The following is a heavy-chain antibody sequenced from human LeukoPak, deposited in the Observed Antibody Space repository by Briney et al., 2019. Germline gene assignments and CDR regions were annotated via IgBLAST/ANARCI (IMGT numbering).Heavy chain of an antibody. CDR3: ARRHYDFWSGFQGNVFDI. V-gene: IGHV5-51*01. J-gene: IGHJ3*02. CDR2: IYPGDSDT. D-gene: IGHD3-3*01. CDR1: GYSFTSYW. Sequence: GESLKISCKGSGYSFTSYWIGWVRQMPGKGLEWMGIIYPGDSDTRYSPSFQGQVTISADKSISTAYLQWGSLKASDTAMYYCARRHYDFWSGFQGNVFDIWGQGTMVTVSS.